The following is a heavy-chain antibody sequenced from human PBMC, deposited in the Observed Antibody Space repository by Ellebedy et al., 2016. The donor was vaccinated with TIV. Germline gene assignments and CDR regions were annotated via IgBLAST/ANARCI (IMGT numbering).Heavy chain of an antibody. D-gene: IGHD5-24*01. CDR3: ARDRATLIDY. V-gene: IGHV3-7*04. Sequence: GGSLRLSCVASGSTFSNYWMSWVRQAPGKGLEWVANIKQDGSEKYYVDSVKGRFTISRDNAKNSLYLQMNSLSAEDTALYYCARDRATLIDYWGQGTLVTVSS. CDR1: GSTFSNYW. J-gene: IGHJ4*02. CDR2: IKQDGSEK.